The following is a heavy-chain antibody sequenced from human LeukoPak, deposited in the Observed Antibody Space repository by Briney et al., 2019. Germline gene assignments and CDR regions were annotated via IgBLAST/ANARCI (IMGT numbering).Heavy chain of an antibody. CDR2: IKQDGSEK. J-gene: IGHJ3*02. Sequence: GGSLRLSCAASGFTFSSYWMSWVRQAPGKGLEWVANIKQDGSEKYYVDSVKGRFTISRDNAKNSLYLQMNSLRAEDTALYYCAKDIGTGSGDFNAFDIWGQGTMVTVSS. V-gene: IGHV3-7*03. D-gene: IGHD3-10*01. CDR3: AKDIGTGSGDFNAFDI. CDR1: GFTFSSYW.